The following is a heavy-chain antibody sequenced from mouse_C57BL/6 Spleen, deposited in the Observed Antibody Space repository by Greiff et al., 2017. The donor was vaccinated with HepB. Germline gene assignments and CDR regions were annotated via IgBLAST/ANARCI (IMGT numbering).Heavy chain of an antibody. Sequence: EVQLQQSGPELVKPGASVKISCKASGYSFTGYYMNWVKQSPEKSLEWIGEINPSTGGTTYNQKFKAKATLTVDKSSSTAYMQLKSLTSEDSAVYYCARGNWDFDYWGQGTTLTVSS. V-gene: IGHV1-42*01. CDR1: GYSFTGYY. J-gene: IGHJ2*01. CDR2: INPSTGGT. D-gene: IGHD4-1*01. CDR3: ARGNWDFDY.